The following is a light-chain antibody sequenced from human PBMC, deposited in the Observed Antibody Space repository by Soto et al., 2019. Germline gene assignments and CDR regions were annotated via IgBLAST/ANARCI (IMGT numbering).Light chain of an antibody. CDR1: SSNIGAGYD. CDR3: QSYDSSLSGSCV. CDR2: GNS. Sequence: SALTQPPSVSGAPGQRVTISCTGSSSNIGAGYDVHWYQQLPGTAPKLLIYGNSNRPSGVPDRFSGSKSGTSASLAITGLQAEDEADYYCQSYDSSLSGSCVFGTGTKVTVL. V-gene: IGLV1-40*01. J-gene: IGLJ1*01.